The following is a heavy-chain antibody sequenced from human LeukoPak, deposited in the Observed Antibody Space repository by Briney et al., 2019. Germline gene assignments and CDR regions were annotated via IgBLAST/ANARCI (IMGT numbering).Heavy chain of an antibody. Sequence: SETLSLACAVYGGSFSGYYWSWIRQPPGKGLEWIGEINHSGSTNYNPSLKSRVTISVDTSKNQFSLKLSSVTAADTAVYYCARSFHRSGHWGQGTLVTVSS. V-gene: IGHV4-34*01. CDR2: INHSGST. D-gene: IGHD2-15*01. CDR3: ARSFHRSGH. J-gene: IGHJ4*02. CDR1: GGSFSGYY.